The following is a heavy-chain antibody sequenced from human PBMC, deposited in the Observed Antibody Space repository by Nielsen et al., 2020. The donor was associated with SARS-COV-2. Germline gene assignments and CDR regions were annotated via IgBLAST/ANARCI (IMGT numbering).Heavy chain of an antibody. CDR2: IFYRGNT. V-gene: IGHV4-59*11. Sequence: SETLSLTCTVSGGSISSHYWSWIRQPPGKGLEWIGYIFYRGNTNYKPSLKSRVTISVDTSKNQFSLKVNSVTAADTAVYYCVRIDMATISVDYWGRGTLVTVSS. CDR1: GGSISSHY. J-gene: IGHJ4*02. D-gene: IGHD5-24*01. CDR3: VRIDMATISVDY.